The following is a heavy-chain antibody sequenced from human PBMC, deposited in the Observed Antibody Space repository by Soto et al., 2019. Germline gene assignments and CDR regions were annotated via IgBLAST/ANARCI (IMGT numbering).Heavy chain of an antibody. D-gene: IGHD3-3*01. J-gene: IGHJ4*02. CDR2: ITDSSDTV. Sequence: PGGSLRLSCVASGFSFSNYNMNWVRQAPGKGLEWVSYITDSSDTVHYADSVRGRFTISRDNAGSSLYLQMNSLRDEDTAVYFCAGDFGHGYYLDYWGRGTLVTVSS. CDR3: AGDFGHGYYLDY. CDR1: GFSFSNYN. V-gene: IGHV3-48*02.